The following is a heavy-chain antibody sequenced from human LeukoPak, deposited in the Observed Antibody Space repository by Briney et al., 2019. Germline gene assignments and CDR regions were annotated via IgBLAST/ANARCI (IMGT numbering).Heavy chain of an antibody. CDR3: ARNQGFLEWLSLDY. Sequence: SETLSLTCAVYGGSFSGYYWSWIRQPPGKGLEWIGEINRSGSTNYNPSLKSRVTISVDTSKNQFSLKLSSVTAADTAVYYCARNQGFLEWLSLDYWGQGTLVTVSS. CDR2: INRSGST. V-gene: IGHV4-34*01. D-gene: IGHD3-3*01. CDR1: GGSFSGYY. J-gene: IGHJ4*02.